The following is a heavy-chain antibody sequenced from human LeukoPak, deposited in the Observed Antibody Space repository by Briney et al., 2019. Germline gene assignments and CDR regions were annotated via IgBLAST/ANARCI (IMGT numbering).Heavy chain of an antibody. V-gene: IGHV3-11*06. CDR3: ANRRRGYHFDY. CDR1: GCTFIGYY. CDR2: ISGSSSYT. J-gene: IGHJ4*02. D-gene: IGHD3-16*02. Sequence: GGSLRLSCAASGCTFIGYYWIWIRQAPGKGLEWVSYISGSSSYTGYADSVKGRFTISRDNAKNSLFLQMNSLRAEDTAVYYCANRRRGYHFDYWGQGTQVTVSS.